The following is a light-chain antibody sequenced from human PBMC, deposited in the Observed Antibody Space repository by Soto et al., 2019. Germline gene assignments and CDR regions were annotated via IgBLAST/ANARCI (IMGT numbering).Light chain of an antibody. Sequence: QSALTQPASVSGSPGQSITIACTGTSSDVGSYYLVSCYHQQPGKALKLIVYEGSKRPSGISNRFSGSKSGNTASLAISGLQAEEEAEYLCSSYARIVGFGGGTKLPVL. CDR1: SSDVGSYYL. CDR2: EGS. CDR3: SSYARIVG. J-gene: IGLJ2*01. V-gene: IGLV2-23*01.